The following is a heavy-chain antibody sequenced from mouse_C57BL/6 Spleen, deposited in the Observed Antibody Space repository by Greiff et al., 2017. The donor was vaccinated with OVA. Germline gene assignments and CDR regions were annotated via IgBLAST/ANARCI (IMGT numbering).Heavy chain of an antibody. Sequence: VMLVESGPGLVQPSQSLSITCTVSGFSLTSYGVHWVRQSPGKGLEWLGVIWSGGSTDYNAAFISRLSISKDNSKSQVFFKMNSLQADDTAIYYCARGDYDVAMDYWGQGTSVTVSS. J-gene: IGHJ4*01. D-gene: IGHD2-4*01. CDR1: GFSLTSYG. CDR2: IWSGGST. CDR3: ARGDYDVAMDY. V-gene: IGHV2-2*01.